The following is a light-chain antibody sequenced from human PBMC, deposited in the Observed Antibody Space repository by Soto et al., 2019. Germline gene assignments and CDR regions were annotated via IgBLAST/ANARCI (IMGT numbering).Light chain of an antibody. V-gene: IGLV2-23*01. CDR3: CSYADSSTV. CDR1: SSDVGSYNL. J-gene: IGLJ3*02. Sequence: QSALTQPASVSGSPGQSITISCSGTSSDVGSYNLVSWYQQHPGKAPKLMIYEGDKRPSGVSNRFSGSKSGNTASLTISGLQAEDEADYYCCSYADSSTVFGGGTKLTVL. CDR2: EGD.